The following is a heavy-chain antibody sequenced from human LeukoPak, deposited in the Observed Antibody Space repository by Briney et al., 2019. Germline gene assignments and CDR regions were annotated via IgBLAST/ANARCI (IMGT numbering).Heavy chain of an antibody. J-gene: IGHJ4*02. V-gene: IGHV1-46*01. CDR1: GYTFTSYY. CDR2: INPSGGGT. CDR3: ALNDSGDY. D-gene: IGHD1-1*01. Sequence: ASVKVSCKASGYTFTSYYMHWVRQAPGQGLEWMGIINPSGGGTSNVQKFQGRVTITADESTSTAYMELSSLRSEDTAVYYCALNDSGDYWGQGTLVTVSS.